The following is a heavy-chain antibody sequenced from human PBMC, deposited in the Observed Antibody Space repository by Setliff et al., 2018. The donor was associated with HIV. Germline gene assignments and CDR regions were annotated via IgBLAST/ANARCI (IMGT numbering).Heavy chain of an antibody. CDR2: IYHSGAT. D-gene: IGHD4-17*01. CDR3: ARHSPVTTEDYMDV. J-gene: IGHJ6*03. CDR1: GDSVTTPYY. V-gene: IGHV4-38-2*02. Sequence: PSETLSLTCTLSGDSVTTPYYWGWIRQPPGKGLEWVGSIYHSGATYFTPSLKNRVTLSVDTSKNQFFLRLTSVSAADTGLYFCARHSPVTTEDYMDVWGKGTTVTVSS.